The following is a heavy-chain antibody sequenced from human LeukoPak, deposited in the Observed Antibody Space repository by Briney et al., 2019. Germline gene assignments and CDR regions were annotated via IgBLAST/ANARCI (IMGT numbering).Heavy chain of an antibody. V-gene: IGHV3-21*01. J-gene: IGHJ4*02. D-gene: IGHD3-22*01. CDR2: ISSSSSYI. Sequence: GGSLRLSCAASGFTFSSYSMNWVRQAPGKGLEWVSSISSSSSYIYYADSVKGRFTISRDNAKNSLYLQMNSLRAEDTAVYYCARAPGTYYYDSSGYFWVYYFDYWGQGTLVTVSS. CDR3: ARAPGTYYYDSSGYFWVYYFDY. CDR1: GFTFSSYS.